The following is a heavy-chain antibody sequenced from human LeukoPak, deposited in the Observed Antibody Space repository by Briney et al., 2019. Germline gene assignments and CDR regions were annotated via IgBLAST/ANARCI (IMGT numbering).Heavy chain of an antibody. CDR2: IYYSGST. D-gene: IGHD4/OR15-4a*01. V-gene: IGHV4-30-4*01. Sequence: SETLSLTCTVSGGSISSGDYYWSWIRQPPGKGLEWIGYIYYSGSTYYNPSLKSRVTISVDTSKNQFSLKLSSVTAADTAVYYCARGRDYGKEADYWGQGTLVTVSS. J-gene: IGHJ4*02. CDR1: GGSISSGDYY. CDR3: ARGRDYGKEADY.